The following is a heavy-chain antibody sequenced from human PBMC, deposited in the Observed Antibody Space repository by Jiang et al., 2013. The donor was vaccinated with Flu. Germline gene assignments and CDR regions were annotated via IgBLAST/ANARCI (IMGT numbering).Heavy chain of an antibody. D-gene: IGHD3-10*01. J-gene: IGHJ5*02. CDR2: IYWDDYK. CDR3: AHRLHYYGSGNYRSGWFDP. CDR1: GFSLYTSGVG. V-gene: IGHV2-5*02. Sequence: KPTQTLTLTYSFSGFSLYTSGVGVGWIRQSPGKALEWLAVIYWDDYKRFSPSLRSRLTITKDTSTNQVVLTMTNMDPVDTGTYYCAHRLHYYGSGNYRSGWFDPWGQGTLVTVSS.